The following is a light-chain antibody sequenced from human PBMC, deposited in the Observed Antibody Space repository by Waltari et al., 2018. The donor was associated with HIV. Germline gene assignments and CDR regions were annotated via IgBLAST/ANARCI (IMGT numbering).Light chain of an antibody. CDR1: QSLFLSSIRKNY. CDR3: QQYYITPQT. V-gene: IGKV4-1*01. J-gene: IGKJ3*01. CDR2: WAS. Sequence: DIVMTQSPVSLARSLGARATNNCKSSQSLFLSSIRKNYLACYHQKPGQPPKLLIYWASTRESGVPDRFSGSGSVTDFTLTIAILQAEDVAVYVCQQYYITPQTFGPGTKLDIK.